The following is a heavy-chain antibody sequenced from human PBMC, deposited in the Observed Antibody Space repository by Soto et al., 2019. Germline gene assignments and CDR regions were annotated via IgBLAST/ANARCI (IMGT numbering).Heavy chain of an antibody. Sequence: QVQLVQSGAEVKKPGASVKVSCKASAYTLINYYIHWVRQPPGQGLEWMGIISRSGDSTTYAQKFQGRVTVTRDTSTSTVYMELSGLRSEDTAVYYSVTEPPNTNNKPGFDYWGQGTLVTVSS. CDR1: AYTLINYY. D-gene: IGHD2-2*01. V-gene: IGHV1-46*01. CDR3: VTEPPNTNNKPGFDY. CDR2: ISRSGDST. J-gene: IGHJ4*02.